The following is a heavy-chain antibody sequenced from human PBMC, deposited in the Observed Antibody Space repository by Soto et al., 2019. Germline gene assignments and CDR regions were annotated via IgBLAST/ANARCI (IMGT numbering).Heavy chain of an antibody. D-gene: IGHD3-22*01. V-gene: IGHV4-30-4*01. J-gene: IGHJ5*02. Sequence: SETLSLTCTVSGGSIKNGGYYWSWIRQPPGSGLEWLGYIYYTGKTDYNPSLKSRLTMSVDMSKSQFSLKLSSLTPADTAVYYCAKVPSPQSTEVVTPGWFDPWGQGILGTVSS. CDR1: GGSIKNGGYY. CDR3: AKVPSPQSTEVVTPGWFDP. CDR2: IYYTGKT.